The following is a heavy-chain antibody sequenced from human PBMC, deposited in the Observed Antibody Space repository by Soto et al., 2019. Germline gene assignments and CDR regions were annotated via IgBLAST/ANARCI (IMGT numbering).Heavy chain of an antibody. CDR3: ATQLLVAAAGTV. Sequence: GESLKISCKGSGYSFTTYWIGWVRQMPGKGLEWMGIIYPGDSDTRYRPSFQGQVTISVDKSISTAYLQWSSLKASDTAMYFCATQLLVAAAGTVWGQGTLVTVPQ. CDR2: IYPGDSDT. J-gene: IGHJ4*02. CDR1: GYSFTTYW. V-gene: IGHV5-51*01. D-gene: IGHD6-13*01.